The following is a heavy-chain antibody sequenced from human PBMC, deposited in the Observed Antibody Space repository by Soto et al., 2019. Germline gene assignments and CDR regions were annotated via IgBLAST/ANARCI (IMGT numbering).Heavy chain of an antibody. CDR1: GFTFSSYA. Sequence: PGGSLRLSCAASGFTFSSYAMHWVRQAPGKGLEWVAVISYDGNNKYYADSVKGRFTISRDNSKNTLYLQVNSLRAEDTALYYCARCGGYSGYEWIDYWGQGTLVTVSS. CDR2: ISYDGNNK. V-gene: IGHV3-30-3*01. D-gene: IGHD5-12*01. CDR3: ARCGGYSGYEWIDY. J-gene: IGHJ4*02.